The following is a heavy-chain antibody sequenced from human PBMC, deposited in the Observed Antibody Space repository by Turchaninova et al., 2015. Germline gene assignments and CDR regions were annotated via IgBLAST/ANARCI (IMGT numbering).Heavy chain of an antibody. V-gene: IGHV3-49*04. CDR3: TRQGYHYGSGSYYDVS. CDR1: GFIFGDYA. CDR2: IRSKTSGGTP. J-gene: IGHJ5*02. Sequence: LVESGGGLVQPGRSLRLSCTASGFIFGDYAISWVRQAPGKGLEWVALIRSKTSGGTPEHAASVKGRFTISRDDSKSIAYLQMNSLKTEDKAVYYCTRQGYHYGSGSYYDVSWGQGTLVTVSS. D-gene: IGHD3-10*01.